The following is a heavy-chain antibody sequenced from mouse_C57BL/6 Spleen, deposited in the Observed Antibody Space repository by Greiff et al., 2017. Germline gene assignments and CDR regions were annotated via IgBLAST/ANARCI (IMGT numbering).Heavy chain of an antibody. CDR2: IYPGDGDT. CDR1: GYAFSSSW. CDR3: AREGYSAWFAY. D-gene: IGHD2-12*01. V-gene: IGHV1-82*01. J-gene: IGHJ3*01. Sequence: VQLQQSGPELVKPGASVKISCKASGYAFSSSWMNWVKQRPGKGLEWIGRIYPGDGDTNYNGKFKGKATLTADKSSSTAYMQLSSLTSEDSAVYFCAREGYSAWFAYWGQGTLVTVSA.